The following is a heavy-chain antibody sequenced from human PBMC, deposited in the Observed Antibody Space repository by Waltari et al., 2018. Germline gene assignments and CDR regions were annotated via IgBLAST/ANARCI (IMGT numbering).Heavy chain of an antibody. Sequence: QVQLQESGPGLVKPSETLSLTCTVSGGSISSPYWSWIRQPPGKGLEWIGYIYYSGSTNYNPSLKSRVTISVDTSKNQFSLKLSSVTAADTAVYYCARMTTVTKWGQGTLVTVSS. J-gene: IGHJ4*02. D-gene: IGHD4-17*01. CDR3: ARMTTVTK. CDR2: IYYSGST. CDR1: GGSISSPY. V-gene: IGHV4-59*11.